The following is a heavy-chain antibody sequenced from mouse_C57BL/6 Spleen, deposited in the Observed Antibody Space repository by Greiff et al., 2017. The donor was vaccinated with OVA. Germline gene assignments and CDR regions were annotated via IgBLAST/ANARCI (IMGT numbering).Heavy chain of an antibody. CDR1: GYTFTSYW. J-gene: IGHJ3*01. Sequence: QVQLQQPGAELVKPGASVKLSCKASGYTFTSYWMHWVKQRPGQGLEWIGMIHPNSGSTNYNEKFKSKATLTVDKSSSTAYMQLSSLTSEDSAVYYCARTFITTGSSESWFAYWGQGTLVTVSA. D-gene: IGHD1-1*01. CDR2: IHPNSGST. V-gene: IGHV1-64*01. CDR3: ARTFITTGSSESWFAY.